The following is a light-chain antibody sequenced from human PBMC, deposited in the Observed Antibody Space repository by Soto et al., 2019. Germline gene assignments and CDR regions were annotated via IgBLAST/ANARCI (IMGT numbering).Light chain of an antibody. CDR2: DAS. Sequence: EIVLTQSPATLSLSPGESATLSCRASQSFSSYLAWYQQKPGQAPRLLIYDASNRAPGIPARFSGSGSGTDFTLTISSLEPEDFAVYYCQQRSNWPLTFGGGTKVEIK. V-gene: IGKV3-11*01. J-gene: IGKJ4*02. CDR1: QSFSSY. CDR3: QQRSNWPLT.